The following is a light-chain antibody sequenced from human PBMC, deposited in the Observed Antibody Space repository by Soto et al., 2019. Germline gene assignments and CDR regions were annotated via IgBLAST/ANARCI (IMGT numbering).Light chain of an antibody. CDR3: CSFAGSSTLV. CDR2: GVT. J-gene: IGLJ2*01. CDR1: SSDIGGHDD. Sequence: QSALTQPASVSGSPGQSITISCTGTSSDIGGHDDVSWYQQHPGKVPKLLIYGVTDRPSGVSDRFSGSKSGNTASLTISGLQAEDEADYHCCSFAGSSTLVFGGGTKLTVL. V-gene: IGLV2-14*03.